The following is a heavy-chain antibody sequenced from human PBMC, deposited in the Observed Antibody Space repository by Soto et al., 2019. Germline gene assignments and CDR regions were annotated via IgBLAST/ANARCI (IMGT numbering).Heavy chain of an antibody. CDR3: ARDPDYGDYR. CDR1: GFTFRSYS. D-gene: IGHD4-17*01. V-gene: IGHV3-48*02. Sequence: EVQLVESGGGLVQPGGSLRLSCAASGFTFRSYSMNWVRQAPGKGLEWVSYISSSSSTIYYADSVKGRFTISRDNAKNSLSLQMNSLRDEDTAVYYCARDPDYGDYRWGQGTLVTVSS. CDR2: ISSSSSTI. J-gene: IGHJ5*02.